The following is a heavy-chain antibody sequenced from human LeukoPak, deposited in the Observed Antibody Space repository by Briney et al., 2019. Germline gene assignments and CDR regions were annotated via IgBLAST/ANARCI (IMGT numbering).Heavy chain of an antibody. V-gene: IGHV1-69*05. CDR1: GGTFSSYA. CDR3: AREEGSSERGRSYYMDV. D-gene: IGHD6-6*01. CDR2: IIPNFGTA. Sequence: GASVKVSCKASGGTFSSYAISWVRQAPGQGLEWMGGIIPNFGTANYAQKFQGRVTITTDESTSTAYMELSSLRSEDTAVYYCAREEGSSERGRSYYMDVWGKGTTVTVSS. J-gene: IGHJ6*03.